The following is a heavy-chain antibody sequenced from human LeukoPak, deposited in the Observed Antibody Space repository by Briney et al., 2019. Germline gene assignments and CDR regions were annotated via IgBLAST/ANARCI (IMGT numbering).Heavy chain of an antibody. J-gene: IGHJ4*02. CDR1: GYTFTGYY. V-gene: IGHV1-2*02. Sequence: ASVKVSCKASGYTFTGYYMHWVRQAPGQGLEWMGWINPNSGGTNYAQKFQGRVTMTRNTSISTAYMELSSLRSEDTAVYYCARDRLYSSSWWFDYWGQGTLVTVSS. D-gene: IGHD6-13*01. CDR2: INPNSGGT. CDR3: ARDRLYSSSWWFDY.